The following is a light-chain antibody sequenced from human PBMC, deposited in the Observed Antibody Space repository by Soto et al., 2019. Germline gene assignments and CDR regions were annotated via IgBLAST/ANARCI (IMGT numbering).Light chain of an antibody. CDR3: QQSYSAPLT. CDR1: ETITNY. CDR2: AAS. V-gene: IGKV1-39*01. J-gene: IGKJ4*01. Sequence: DIQMTQSPSSLSASVGDRVTITCRASETITNYINWYQQKPGEAPKLLIYAASTLQRGVPSRFSGTGSGTYFTLTSSSLQPEDSATYYCQQSYSAPLTFGGGTKVEV.